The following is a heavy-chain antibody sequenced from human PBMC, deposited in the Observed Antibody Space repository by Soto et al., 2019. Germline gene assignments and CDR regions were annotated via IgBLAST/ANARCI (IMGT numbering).Heavy chain of an antibody. Sequence: GGSLRLSCAASGFTFSSYSMTWVRQAPGKGLEWVAHTTASGGTTYYADSVKGRFTISRDTSRNTLYLQMNSLRAEDTALYYCAKCMQAYWNYEAHHIWGQGAMVTVSS. CDR3: AKCMQAYWNYEAHHI. CDR2: TTASGGTT. D-gene: IGHD1-7*01. CDR1: GFTFSSYS. V-gene: IGHV3-23*01. J-gene: IGHJ3*02.